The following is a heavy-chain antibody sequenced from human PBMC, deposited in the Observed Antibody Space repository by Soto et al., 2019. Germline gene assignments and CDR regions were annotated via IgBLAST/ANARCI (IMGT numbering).Heavy chain of an antibody. Sequence: EVQLVESGGGLVQPGRSLRLSCAASGFTFDDYAMHWVRQAPGKGLEWVSGISWNSGSIGYADSVKGRFTISRDNAKNSLYLQKNSLRAEDTALYYCAKAPVAHYYYYMDVWGKGTTVTVSS. CDR3: AKAPVAHYYYYMDV. CDR2: ISWNSGSI. CDR1: GFTFDDYA. V-gene: IGHV3-9*01. J-gene: IGHJ6*03. D-gene: IGHD6-19*01.